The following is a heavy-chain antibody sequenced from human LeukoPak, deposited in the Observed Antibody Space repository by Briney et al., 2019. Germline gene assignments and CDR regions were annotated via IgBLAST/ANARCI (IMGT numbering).Heavy chain of an antibody. Sequence: GGSLRLSCAASGFSFSDYSMNWFRQAPGKGLEWISYITDSSTTMYYADTVKGRFTISRDNAKNSLYLQMNSQRAEDTAVYYCARGGDGYSRFDPWGQGTLVTVSS. CDR1: GFSFSDYS. J-gene: IGHJ5*02. CDR3: ARGGDGYSRFDP. V-gene: IGHV3-48*04. CDR2: ITDSSTTM. D-gene: IGHD5-24*01.